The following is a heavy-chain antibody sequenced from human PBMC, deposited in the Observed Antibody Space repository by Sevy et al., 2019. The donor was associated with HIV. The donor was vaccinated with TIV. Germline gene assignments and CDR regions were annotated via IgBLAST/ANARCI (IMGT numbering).Heavy chain of an antibody. CDR1: GFNLNIYG. D-gene: IGHD2-15*01. Sequence: ASVKVSCKASGFNLNIYGISWVRQAPGQGLEWLGWSSGDNGNSNYAQKLQGRVTMTTDTSTSTAYMELRSLRSDDTAVYYCAGNWGREGAYCSGGGCPYSNGMDVWGQGTTVTVSS. CDR3: AGNWGREGAYCSGGGCPYSNGMDV. J-gene: IGHJ6*02. CDR2: SSGDNGNS. V-gene: IGHV1-18*01.